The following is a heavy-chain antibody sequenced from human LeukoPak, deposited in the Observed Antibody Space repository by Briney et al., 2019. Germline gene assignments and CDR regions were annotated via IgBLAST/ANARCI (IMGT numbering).Heavy chain of an antibody. J-gene: IGHJ4*02. V-gene: IGHV4-38-2*01. CDR1: SPSIITNHY. CDR2: IYHSGIT. D-gene: IGHD6-19*01. Sequence: SESLSLTCAVSSPSIITNHYWAWIRQPPGKGLQWIGNIYHSGITYYSPSLMSRVTMSVDTSKNQFSLKLSSVTAADTAVYYCARGGQWLPFDYWGQGTLVTVSS. CDR3: ARGGQWLPFDY.